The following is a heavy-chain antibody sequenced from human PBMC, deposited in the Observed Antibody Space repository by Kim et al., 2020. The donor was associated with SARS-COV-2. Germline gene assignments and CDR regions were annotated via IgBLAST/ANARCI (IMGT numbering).Heavy chain of an antibody. Sequence: PSLKSRVTISDDTSKNQYTLKRSSVTAAGTAVYYCASHGIPRTGTTHIDYWGQGTLVTVSS. D-gene: IGHD1-1*01. CDR3: ASHGIPRTGTTHIDY. V-gene: IGHV4-39*01. J-gene: IGHJ4*02.